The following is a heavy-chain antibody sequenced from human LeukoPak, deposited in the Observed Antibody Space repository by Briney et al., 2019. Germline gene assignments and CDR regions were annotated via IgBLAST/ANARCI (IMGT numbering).Heavy chain of an antibody. CDR3: AKDRSCSGSSCNVGS. CDR1: GFTFSSYA. Sequence: PGGSLRLSCAPSGFTFSSYAMSWVRQAPGKGLEWVSAISGSGGSACYADSVKGRFTISRDNSKNTLFLQMNSLRAEDTAVYYCAKDRSCSGSSCNVGSWGQGTMVTVSS. D-gene: IGHD2-2*01. V-gene: IGHV3-23*01. CDR2: ISGSGGSA. J-gene: IGHJ3*01.